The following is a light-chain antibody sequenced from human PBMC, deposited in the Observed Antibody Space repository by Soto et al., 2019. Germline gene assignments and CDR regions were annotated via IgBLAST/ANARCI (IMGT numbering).Light chain of an antibody. CDR3: GSYTSSGTLI. CDR1: SSDIGGYDY. Sequence: QSALTQSASVSGSPGQSITISCAGTSSDIGGYDYVSWYQQHPGKAPKLMIYDGSNRPSGVSNRFSGSKSGNTASLTISGLQAEDEADYYCGSYTSSGTLIFGGGTKLTVL. V-gene: IGLV2-14*01. J-gene: IGLJ2*01. CDR2: DGS.